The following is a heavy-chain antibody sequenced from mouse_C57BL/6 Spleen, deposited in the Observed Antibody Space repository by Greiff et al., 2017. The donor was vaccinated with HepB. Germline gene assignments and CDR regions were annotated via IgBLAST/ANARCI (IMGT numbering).Heavy chain of an antibody. D-gene: IGHD1-1*01. CDR3: ASDYYGSSSYYFDY. Sequence: EVKLVESGGGLVKPGGSLKLSCAASGFTFSDYGMHWVRQAPEKGLEWVAYISSGSSTIYYADKVKGRFTISKDNAKNTLCLQMTSLRSEDTAMYYCASDYYGSSSYYFDYWGQGTTLTVSS. J-gene: IGHJ2*01. V-gene: IGHV5-17*01. CDR2: ISSGSSTI. CDR1: GFTFSDYG.